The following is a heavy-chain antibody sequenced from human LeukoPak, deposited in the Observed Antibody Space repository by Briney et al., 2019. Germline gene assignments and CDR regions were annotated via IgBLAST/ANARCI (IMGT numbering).Heavy chain of an antibody. D-gene: IGHD2-8*01. CDR3: ARGYCPDAICYPNDAFDI. V-gene: IGHV3-64*01. Sequence: GGSLRLSCAGSGFTFNTYALHWVRQAPGKRLEYVSSISTNGGRAYYANSVKGRFTISRDNSRNTLYLQMGSLRAEDTAVYYCARGYCPDAICYPNDAFDIWGQGTMVVVSS. CDR1: GFTFNTYA. J-gene: IGHJ3*02. CDR2: ISTNGGRA.